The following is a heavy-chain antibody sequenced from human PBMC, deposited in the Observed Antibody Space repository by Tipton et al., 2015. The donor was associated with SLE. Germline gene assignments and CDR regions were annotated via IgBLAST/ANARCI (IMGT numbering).Heavy chain of an antibody. CDR3: ARLIPYYFDY. J-gene: IGHJ4*02. CDR1: GGSISSSSYY. V-gene: IGHV4-61*05. Sequence: TLSLTCTVSGGSISSSSYYWSWIRQPPGKGLEWIGYIYYSGSTNYNPSLKSRVTISVDTSKNQFSLKLSSVTAADTAVYYCARLIPYYFDYWGQGTLVTVSS. D-gene: IGHD2-21*01. CDR2: IYYSGST.